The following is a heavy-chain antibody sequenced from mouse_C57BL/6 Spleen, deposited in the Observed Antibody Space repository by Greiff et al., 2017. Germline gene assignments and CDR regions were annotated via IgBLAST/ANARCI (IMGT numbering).Heavy chain of an antibody. J-gene: IGHJ2*01. D-gene: IGHD1-1*01. V-gene: IGHV1-39*01. Sequence: EVQLQQSGPELVKPGASVKISCKASGYSFTDYNMNWVKQSHGKSLEWIGVINPNYGTTSYNQKFKGKATLTVDKSSSTAYMQLNSLTSEDSAVXSCARENYGSFDYWGQGTILTVSS. CDR1: GYSFTDYN. CDR3: ARENYGSFDY. CDR2: INPNYGTT.